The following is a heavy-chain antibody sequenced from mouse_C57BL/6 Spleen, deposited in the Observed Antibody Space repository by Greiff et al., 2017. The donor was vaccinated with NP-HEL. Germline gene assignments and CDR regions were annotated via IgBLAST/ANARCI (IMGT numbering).Heavy chain of an antibody. D-gene: IGHD1-1*01. V-gene: IGHV1-26*01. J-gene: IGHJ2*01. CDR2: INPNNGGT. Sequence: EVQLQQSGPELVKPGASVKISCKASGYTFTDYYMNWVKQSHGKSLEWIGDINPNNGGTSYNQKFKGKATLTVDKSSSTAYMELRSLTSEDSAVYYCARSDYYGSRNFSFDYWGQGTTLTVSS. CDR3: ARSDYYGSRNFSFDY. CDR1: GYTFTDYY.